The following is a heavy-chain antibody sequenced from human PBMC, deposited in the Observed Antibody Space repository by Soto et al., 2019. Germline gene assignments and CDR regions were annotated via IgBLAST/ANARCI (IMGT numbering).Heavy chain of an antibody. D-gene: IGHD3-3*01. V-gene: IGHV1-18*01. CDR2: ISAYNGNT. CDR3: ARDLGYDFWSGYPPKYNWFDP. CDR1: GYTFTSYG. J-gene: IGHJ5*02. Sequence: WASVKVSCKASGYTFTSYGISWVRQAPGQGLEWMGWISAYNGNTNYAQKLQGRVTMTTDTSTSTAYMELRSLRSDDTAVYYCARDLGYDFWSGYPPKYNWFDPWGQGTLVTVSS.